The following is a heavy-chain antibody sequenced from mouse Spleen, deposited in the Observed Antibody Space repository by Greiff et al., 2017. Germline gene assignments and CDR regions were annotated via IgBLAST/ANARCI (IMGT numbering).Heavy chain of an antibody. J-gene: IGHJ4*01. CDR3: TSGITTMDY. V-gene: IGHV14-1*01. D-gene: IGHD2-4*01. Sequence: EVQLQQSGAELVRPGASVKLSCTASGFNITDYYMHWVKQRLEQGLEWIGRIDPEDGDTEYAPKFQGKATMTADTSSNTAYLQLSSLTSEDTAVYYCTSGITTMDYWGQGTSVTVSS. CDR2: IDPEDGDT. CDR1: GFNITDYY.